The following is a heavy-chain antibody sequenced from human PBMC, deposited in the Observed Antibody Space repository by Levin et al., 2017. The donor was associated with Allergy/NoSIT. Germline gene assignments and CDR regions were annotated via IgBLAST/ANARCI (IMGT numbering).Heavy chain of an antibody. Sequence: GGSLRLSSAASGFTFSSKWMHWVRQAPGKGLVWVSHINSDGSSTNYADSVTGRFTISRDNAKNTLFLQMNSLRADDTAVYYCARGACSGTSCLDYWGQGTLVTVSS. CDR1: GFTFSSKW. V-gene: IGHV3-74*01. CDR3: ARGACSGTSCLDY. J-gene: IGHJ4*02. D-gene: IGHD2-2*01. CDR2: INSDGSST.